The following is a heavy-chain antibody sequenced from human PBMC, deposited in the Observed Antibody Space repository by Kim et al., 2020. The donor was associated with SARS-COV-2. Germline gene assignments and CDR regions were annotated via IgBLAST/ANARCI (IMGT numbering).Heavy chain of an antibody. CDR1: GGSISSSSYY. Sequence: SETLSLTCTVSGGSISSSSYYWGWIRQPPGKGLEWIGSIYYSGSTYYNPSLKSRVTISVDTSKNQFSLKLSSVTAADTAVYYCARLGFLEWFTGSNWFDPWGQGALVTVSS. J-gene: IGHJ5*02. V-gene: IGHV4-39*01. CDR3: ARLGFLEWFTGSNWFDP. D-gene: IGHD3-3*01. CDR2: IYYSGST.